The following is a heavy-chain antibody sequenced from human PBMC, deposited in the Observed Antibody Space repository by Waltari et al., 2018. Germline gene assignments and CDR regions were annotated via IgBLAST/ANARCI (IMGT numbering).Heavy chain of an antibody. V-gene: IGHV3-7*01. J-gene: IGHJ3*02. Sequence: EVQLVESGGGLVQPGGSLRLSCAASGFTFSSYRMNWVRQAPGKGLEWVANIKQDGSEKYYVDSVKGRFTIARDNAKNSLYLQMNSLRAEDTAVYYCARGLSSAFDIWGQGTMVTVSS. CDR1: GFTFSSYR. CDR2: IKQDGSEK. CDR3: ARGLSSAFDI.